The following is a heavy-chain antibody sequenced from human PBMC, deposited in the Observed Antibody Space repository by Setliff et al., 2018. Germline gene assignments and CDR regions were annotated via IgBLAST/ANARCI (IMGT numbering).Heavy chain of an antibody. Sequence: SEILSLTCTVYGGSFGSGTYYWSWIRQPAGKGLEWIGLIQSTGNTNYNPSLQSRVTISIDTSKNQFSLKMSSVTAADTAIYYCRFWSGYYKNDYWGQGTLVTVSS. V-gene: IGHV4-61*02. CDR3: RFWSGYYKNDY. J-gene: IGHJ4*02. CDR1: GGSFGSGTYY. CDR2: IQSTGNT. D-gene: IGHD3-3*01.